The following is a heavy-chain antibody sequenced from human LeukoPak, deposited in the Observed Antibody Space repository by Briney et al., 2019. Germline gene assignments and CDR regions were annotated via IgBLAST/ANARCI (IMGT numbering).Heavy chain of an antibody. J-gene: IGHJ5*02. CDR1: GFTFNNYA. CDR2: ISGSGGSK. D-gene: IGHD1-1*01. Sequence: GWSLPLSCAASGFTFNNYAMSWVRQAPGKELEGVSAISGSGGSKYYVDSVKGRFTVSRDNSKDTLYLQMNSLRAEDTAVYYCAKAAWNNWFDPWGQGTLVTVSS. CDR3: AKAAWNNWFDP. V-gene: IGHV3-23*01.